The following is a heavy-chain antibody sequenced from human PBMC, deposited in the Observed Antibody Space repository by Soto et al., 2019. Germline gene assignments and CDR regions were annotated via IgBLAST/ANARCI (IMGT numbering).Heavy chain of an antibody. CDR2: IKQDGSER. CDR3: ARENTGLGGR. V-gene: IGHV3-7*01. Sequence: EVQLVESGGGLVQPGGSLRLSCAASGSTFSIYWMNWVRQAPGKGVEWVANIKQDGSERYYVDSVKGRFTISSDNAKNSLFLQMNSLRGEDTAVYYCARENTGLGGRWGQGTLVTVSS. CDR1: GSTFSIYW. J-gene: IGHJ4*02. D-gene: IGHD1-1*01.